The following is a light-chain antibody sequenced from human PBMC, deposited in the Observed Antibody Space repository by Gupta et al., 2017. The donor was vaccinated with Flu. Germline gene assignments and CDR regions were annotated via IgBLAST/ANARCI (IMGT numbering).Light chain of an antibody. Sequence: DIQMTQSPSSLSASVGDRVTITCQAGQDISNYLNWYQQKPGKAPKLLIYDASNLETGVPSRFSGSGSGTDFTFTISSLQPEDIATYYCQQEDNLPITFGGGTKVEIK. CDR2: DAS. V-gene: IGKV1-33*01. CDR3: QQEDNLPIT. CDR1: QDISNY. J-gene: IGKJ4*01.